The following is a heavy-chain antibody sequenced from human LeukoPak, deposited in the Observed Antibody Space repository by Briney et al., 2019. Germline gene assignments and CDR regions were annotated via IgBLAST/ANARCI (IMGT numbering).Heavy chain of an antibody. V-gene: IGHV3-9*03. CDR1: GFTFDDYA. Sequence: GGSLRLSCAASGFTFDDYAMHWVRQAPGKGLERVSGISWNSGSIGYADSVKGRFTISRDNAKNSLYLQMNSLRAEDMALYYCAKGGIAARGGLYFDYWGQGTLITVSS. D-gene: IGHD6-6*01. CDR2: ISWNSGSI. CDR3: AKGGIAARGGLYFDY. J-gene: IGHJ4*02.